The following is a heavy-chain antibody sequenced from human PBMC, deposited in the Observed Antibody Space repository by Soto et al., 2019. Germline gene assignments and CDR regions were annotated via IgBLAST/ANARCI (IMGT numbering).Heavy chain of an antibody. V-gene: IGHV1-69*01. CDR1: GGTFSSYA. CDR2: IIPIFGTA. D-gene: IGHD6-19*01. Sequence: QVQLVQSGAEVKKPGSSVKVSCKASGGTFSSYAISWVRQAPGQGLEWMGGIIPIFGTANYAQKFQGRVTITADESTSTDYMELSSLSSEDTSVYYCARDVAVAGPEDYYYYGMDVWGQGTTVTVSS. J-gene: IGHJ6*02. CDR3: ARDVAVAGPEDYYYYGMDV.